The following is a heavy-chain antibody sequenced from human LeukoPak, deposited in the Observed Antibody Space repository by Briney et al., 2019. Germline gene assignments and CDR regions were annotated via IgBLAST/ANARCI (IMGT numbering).Heavy chain of an antibody. V-gene: IGHV3-74*01. D-gene: IGHD4-17*01. Sequence: PGGSLRLSCAASGFTFSSYWMHWVRHAPGKGLVWVSRINSDGSSTNYADSVKGRFTISRDNAKNTLYLQMNSLRAEDTAVYYCARRAGTVTSSYKGYYYYYYMDVWGKGTTVTVSS. J-gene: IGHJ6*03. CDR2: INSDGSST. CDR1: GFTFSSYW. CDR3: ARRAGTVTSSYKGYYYYYYMDV.